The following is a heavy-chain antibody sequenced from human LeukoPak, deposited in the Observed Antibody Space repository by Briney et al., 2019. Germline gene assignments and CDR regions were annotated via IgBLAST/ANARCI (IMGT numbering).Heavy chain of an antibody. CDR2: IWYDGSNK. Sequence: GGSLRLSCAASGFTFSSYGMHWVRQAPGKGLEWVAVIWYDGSNKYYADSVKGRFTISRDNTKNSLYLQMNSLRAEDTAVFYCARDQYDTWSRRGNFDSWGQGTLVIVSS. V-gene: IGHV3-33*01. CDR1: GFTFSSYG. J-gene: IGHJ4*02. D-gene: IGHD3/OR15-3a*01. CDR3: ARDQYDTWSRRGNFDS.